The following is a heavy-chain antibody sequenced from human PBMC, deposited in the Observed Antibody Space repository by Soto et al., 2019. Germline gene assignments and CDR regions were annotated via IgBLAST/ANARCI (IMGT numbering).Heavy chain of an antibody. Sequence: PSETLRLSCAASGFSFSNYEMNWVRQAPGKGLEWVAYISSGGDTIHYADSVRGRFTVSRDNARNSLSLQMNTLRVEDTALYYCARDRAAGGYWGQGTLVTVSS. J-gene: IGHJ4*02. D-gene: IGHD6-13*01. V-gene: IGHV3-48*03. CDR3: ARDRAAGGY. CDR1: GFSFSNYE. CDR2: ISSGGDTI.